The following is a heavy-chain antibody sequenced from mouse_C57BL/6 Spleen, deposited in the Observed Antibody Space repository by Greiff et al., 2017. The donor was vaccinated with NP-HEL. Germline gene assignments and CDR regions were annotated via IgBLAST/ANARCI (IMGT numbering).Heavy chain of an antibody. V-gene: IGHV1-50*01. Sequence: QVQLKEPGAELVKPGASVKLSCKASGYTFTSYWMQWVKQRPGQGLEWIGEIDPSDSYTNYNQKFKGKATLTVDTSSSTAYMQLSSLTSEDSAVYYCARGEGYDGYYDYWGQGTTLTVSS. CDR3: ARGEGYDGYYDY. J-gene: IGHJ2*01. D-gene: IGHD2-3*01. CDR2: IDPSDSYT. CDR1: GYTFTSYW.